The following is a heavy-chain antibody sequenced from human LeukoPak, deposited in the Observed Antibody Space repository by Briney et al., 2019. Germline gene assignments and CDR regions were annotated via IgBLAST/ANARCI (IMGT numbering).Heavy chain of an antibody. V-gene: IGHV4-61*02. J-gene: IGHJ3*02. Sequence: ESGPTLVNPTQTLTLTCTFSGFSLSTSGMCVSWIRQPAGKGLEWIGRIYTSGSTNYSPSLKSRVTMSVDTSKNQFSLKLSSVTAADTAVYYCARASQRWLQHHYDAFDIWGQGTMVTVSS. CDR1: GFSLSTSGM. D-gene: IGHD5-24*01. CDR2: IYTSGST. CDR3: ARASQRWLQHHYDAFDI.